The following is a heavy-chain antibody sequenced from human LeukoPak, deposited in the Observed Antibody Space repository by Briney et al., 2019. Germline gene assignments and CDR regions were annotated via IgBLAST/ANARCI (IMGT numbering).Heavy chain of an antibody. J-gene: IGHJ6*03. CDR2: IRYDGSNK. CDR1: GFTFSSYA. D-gene: IGHD1-26*01. CDR3: ARDPYSGAYGDTYYYYMDV. V-gene: IGHV3-30*04. Sequence: GRSLRLSCAASGFTFSSYAMHWVRQAPGKGLERVAFIRYDGSNKYYADSVKGRFTISRDNSKNTLYLQLNSLRAEDTAIYYCARDPYSGAYGDTYYYYMDVWGKGTTVTISS.